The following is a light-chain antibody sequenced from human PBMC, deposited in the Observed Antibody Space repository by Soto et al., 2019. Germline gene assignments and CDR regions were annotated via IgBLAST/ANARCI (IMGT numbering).Light chain of an antibody. V-gene: IGKV1-5*01. Sequence: DIQMTQSPSSLSASVGDRVTITCRASQSISRWLVWYQEKPGKAPKVLIYDASNLESGVPSRFSGSGSGKEFTLTISRLQPDDFATYYCQQYSSYWTFGQGTKVEI. CDR1: QSISRW. CDR3: QQYSSYWT. CDR2: DAS. J-gene: IGKJ1*01.